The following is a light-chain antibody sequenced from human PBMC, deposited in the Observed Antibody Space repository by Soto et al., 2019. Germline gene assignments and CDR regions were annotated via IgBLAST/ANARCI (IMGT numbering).Light chain of an antibody. CDR3: QQYNSYPST. CDR2: DAS. V-gene: IGKV1-5*01. CDR1: QSISSW. Sequence: DIQMTPSPSTRSAAVGDRVTITCRASQSISSWFAWYQQKPGKAPKLLIYDASSLESAVPSRCSGSGSGTEFTLTITSLQPDDFETYYCQQYNSYPSTFGQATKVEIK. J-gene: IGKJ1*01.